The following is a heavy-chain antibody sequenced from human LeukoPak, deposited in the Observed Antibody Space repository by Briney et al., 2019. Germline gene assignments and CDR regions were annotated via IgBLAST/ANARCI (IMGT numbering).Heavy chain of an antibody. CDR3: ATDQRYAFDY. V-gene: IGHV3-48*02. J-gene: IGHJ4*02. CDR2: IRTTAEGAKYA. D-gene: IGHD3-9*01. Sequence: GGSLRLSCATSGFSFTDYPMNWVRQAPGKELEWISNIRTTAEGAKYAYYADSVKGRVTISRDDGKNTLYLHMNSLRDGDTAVYYCATDQRYAFDYWGQGILVTVSS. CDR1: GFSFTDYP.